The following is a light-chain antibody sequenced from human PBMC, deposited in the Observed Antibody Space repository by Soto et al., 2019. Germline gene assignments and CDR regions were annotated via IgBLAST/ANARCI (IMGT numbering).Light chain of an antibody. CDR1: HSVLYSSNNKNY. Sequence: DIVMTQSPDFLAVSRVQMTCPMXVSGHSVLYSSNNKNYLAWYQQKPGQPPKLLIYWASTRESGVPDRFSGSGSGTDFTLTISSLQAEDVAVYYCQQYYSTWTFGQGTKVDIK. J-gene: IGKJ1*01. CDR2: WAS. V-gene: IGKV4-1*01. CDR3: QQYYSTWT.